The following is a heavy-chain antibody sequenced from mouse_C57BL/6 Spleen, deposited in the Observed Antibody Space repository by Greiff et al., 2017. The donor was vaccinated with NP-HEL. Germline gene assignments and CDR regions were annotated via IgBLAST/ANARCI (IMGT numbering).Heavy chain of an antibody. CDR2: IWSGGST. CDR1: GFSLTSYG. V-gene: IGHV2-2*01. D-gene: IGHD1-1*01. J-gene: IGHJ4*01. CDR3: ARNFITTPPYAMDY. Sequence: VQLVESGPGLVQPSQSLSITCTVSGFSLTSYGVHWVRQSPGKGLEWLGVIWSGGSTDYNAAFISRLSISKDNSKSQVFFKMNSLQADDTAIYYCARNFITTPPYAMDYWGQGTSVTVSS.